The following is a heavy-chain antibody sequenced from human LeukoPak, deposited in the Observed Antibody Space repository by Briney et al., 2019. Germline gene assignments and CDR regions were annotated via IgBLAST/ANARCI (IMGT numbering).Heavy chain of an antibody. D-gene: IGHD2-2*01. CDR2: IKQDGSEK. CDR1: GFMFSRYW. Sequence: PGGSLRLSCAASGFMFSRYWMGWVRQAPGKGLEWVANIKQDGSEKCYVDSVKGRFTISRDNAKNSLYLQMNSLGAEDTAVYYCATPAIVAVEGVDVWGQGTTVTVSS. V-gene: IGHV3-7*03. J-gene: IGHJ6*02. CDR3: ATPAIVAVEGVDV.